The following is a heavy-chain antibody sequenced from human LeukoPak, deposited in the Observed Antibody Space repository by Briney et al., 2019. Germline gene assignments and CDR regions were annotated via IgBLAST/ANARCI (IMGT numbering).Heavy chain of an antibody. V-gene: IGHV1-8*01. J-gene: IGHJ4*02. D-gene: IGHD1-26*01. CDR2: MNPKSGYT. Sequence: ASVKVSCKASGYTFTNYDINWVRQGIGQGLEWMGWMNPKSGYTGYAQKFQGRVTMTRDTSISTAYMELGSLRSEDTAVYYCARVTGSIDYWGQGTLVTVSS. CDR1: GYTFTNYD. CDR3: ARVTGSIDY.